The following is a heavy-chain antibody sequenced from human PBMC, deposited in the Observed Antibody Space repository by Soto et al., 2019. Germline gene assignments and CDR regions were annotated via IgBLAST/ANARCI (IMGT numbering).Heavy chain of an antibody. Sequence: ASVKVSCKASGYTFTSYAMHWVRQAPGQRLEWMGWNNAGNGNTKYSQKFQGRVTITRDTSASTAYMELSSLRSEDTAVYYCARDRSRSSSSGWRYYYGMDVWGQGTTVTVSS. CDR3: ARDRSRSSSSGWRYYYGMDV. J-gene: IGHJ6*02. CDR1: GYTFTSYA. V-gene: IGHV1-3*01. D-gene: IGHD6-19*01. CDR2: NNAGNGNT.